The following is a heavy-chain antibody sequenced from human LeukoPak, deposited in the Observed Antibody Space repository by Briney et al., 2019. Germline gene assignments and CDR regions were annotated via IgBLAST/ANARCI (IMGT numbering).Heavy chain of an antibody. CDR2: IIPLLNIA. CDR3: AREVFTRWGAAVYFDY. V-gene: IGHV1-69*04. D-gene: IGHD1-26*01. CDR1: GGTFNSYG. J-gene: IGHJ4*02. Sequence: SVKVSCKASGGTFNSYGISWVRQAPGQGLEWMGRIIPLLNIANYAQKFQGRVTITADKSTSTAYMEVSSLRSEDTAVYSYAREVFTRWGAAVYFDYWGQGTLVTVSS.